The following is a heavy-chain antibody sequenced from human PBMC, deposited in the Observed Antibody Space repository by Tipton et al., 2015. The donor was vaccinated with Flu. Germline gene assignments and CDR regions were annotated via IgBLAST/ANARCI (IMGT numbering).Heavy chain of an antibody. CDR3: ARDLAPYSSGWYVPLAWGFDY. J-gene: IGHJ4*02. Sequence: LRLSCTVSGYSISSGYYWGWIRQPPGKGLEWIGSIYHSGSTYYNPSLKSRVTISVDTSKNQFSLKLSSVTAADTAVYYCARDLAPYSSGWYVPLAWGFDYWGQGTRVTVSS. D-gene: IGHD6-19*01. CDR2: IYHSGST. V-gene: IGHV4-38-2*02. CDR1: GYSISSGYY.